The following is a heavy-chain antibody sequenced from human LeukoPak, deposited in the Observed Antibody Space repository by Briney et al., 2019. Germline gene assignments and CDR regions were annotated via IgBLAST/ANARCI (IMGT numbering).Heavy chain of an antibody. CDR3: ARFSGGSYYWFDP. CDR1: GYTFINYG. V-gene: IGHV1-2*02. D-gene: IGHD1-26*01. CDR2: INPNSGGT. J-gene: IGHJ5*02. Sequence: ASVKVSCKASGYTFINYGISWVRQAPGQGLEWMGWINPNSGGTNYAQKFQGRVTMTRDTSISTAYMELSRLRSDDTAVYYCARFSGGSYYWFDPWGQGTLVTVSS.